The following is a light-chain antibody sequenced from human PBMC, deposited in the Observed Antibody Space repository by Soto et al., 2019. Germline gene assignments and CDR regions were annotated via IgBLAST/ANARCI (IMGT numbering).Light chain of an antibody. V-gene: IGKV1-5*03. CDR3: QQYIGYSEGYN. J-gene: IGKJ2*01. CDR2: KTS. Sequence: DIQMTQSPSTLSASVGDRVTITCRASQSISNWLAWYQQKPGKAPKLLIYKTSTLESGVPSRFSGSGSETVFTPNISSMQADDFASFYCQQYIGYSEGYNFGQGTKLEIK. CDR1: QSISNW.